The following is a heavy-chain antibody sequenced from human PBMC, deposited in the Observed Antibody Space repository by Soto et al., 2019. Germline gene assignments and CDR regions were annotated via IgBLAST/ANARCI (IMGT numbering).Heavy chain of an antibody. CDR2: INHSGST. J-gene: IGHJ6*03. D-gene: IGHD2-8*01. V-gene: IGHV4-34*01. CDR1: GGSFSGYY. Sequence: SETLSLTCAVYGGSFSGYYWSWIRQPPGKGLEWIGEINHSGSTNYNPSLKSRVTISVDTSKNQFSLKLSSVTAADTAVYYCARGGCTNGVCYTYYYYYYMDVWGKGTKVTVSS. CDR3: ARGGCTNGVCYTYYYYYYMDV.